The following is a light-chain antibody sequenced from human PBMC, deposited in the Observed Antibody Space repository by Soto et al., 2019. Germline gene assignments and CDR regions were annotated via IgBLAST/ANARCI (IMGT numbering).Light chain of an antibody. V-gene: IGKV3-15*01. J-gene: IGKJ2*01. Sequence: EIVMTQSPATLSVSPGERATLSCRASQSVRNNVAWYQQKPGQAPRLLIYDASTRATGTPSRFSGSASGTDFIPTIRSLQSEDFAVYYCQQYNDWPPYTFGQGTKLEIK. CDR1: QSVRNN. CDR3: QQYNDWPPYT. CDR2: DAS.